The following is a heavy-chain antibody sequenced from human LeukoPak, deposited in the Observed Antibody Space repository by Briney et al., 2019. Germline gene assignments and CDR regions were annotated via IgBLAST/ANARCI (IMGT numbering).Heavy chain of an antibody. CDR3: ARDRAAGSSGYYLN. CDR2: ISAYNGNT. V-gene: IGHV1-18*01. D-gene: IGHD3-22*01. Sequence: GASVKVSCEASGYTFTSYGISWVRQAPGQGLEWMGWISAYNGNTNYAQKLQGRVTMTTDTSTSTAYMELRSLRSDDTAVYYCARDRAAGSSGYYLNWGQGTLVTVSS. J-gene: IGHJ4*02. CDR1: GYTFTSYG.